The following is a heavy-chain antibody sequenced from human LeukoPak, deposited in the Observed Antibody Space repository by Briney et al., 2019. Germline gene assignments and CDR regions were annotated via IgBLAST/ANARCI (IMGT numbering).Heavy chain of an antibody. CDR1: GGSISSYY. CDR2: IYYSGST. Sequence: SETLSLTCTVSGGSISSYYWSWIRQPPGKGLEWIGYIYYSGSTNYNPSLKSRVTISVDTSKNQFSLKLSSVTAADTAVYYCARANCSGGSCYLPQYYFDYWGQGTLVTVSS. CDR3: ARANCSGGSCYLPQYYFDY. J-gene: IGHJ4*02. V-gene: IGHV4-59*01. D-gene: IGHD2-15*01.